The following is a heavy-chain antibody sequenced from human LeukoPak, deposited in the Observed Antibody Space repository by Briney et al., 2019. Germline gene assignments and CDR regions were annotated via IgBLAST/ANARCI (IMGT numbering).Heavy chain of an antibody. V-gene: IGHV4-30-2*01. J-gene: IGHJ4*02. CDR3: ARLHLDYLDY. CDR2: ISHSGST. CDR1: GGSISTGGYY. Sequence: SQTLSLTCTVSGGSISTGGYYWHWIRQPPGKDLEWIGYISHSGSTYYNPSLKSRVSISVDTSKKQFSLNLTSVTTADTAVYYCARLHLDYLDYWGQGAVVTVSS.